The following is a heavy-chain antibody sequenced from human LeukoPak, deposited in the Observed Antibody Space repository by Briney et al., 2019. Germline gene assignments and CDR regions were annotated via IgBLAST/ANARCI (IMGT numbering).Heavy chain of an antibody. CDR2: IIPIFGTA. Sequence: SVKVSCKASGGTFSSYAISWVRQAPGQGLEWMGGIIPIFGTANYAQKFQGRVTMTRDTSTSAVYMELSSLRSEDTAVYYCARDFIAAAGGCDYWGQGTLVTVSS. CDR3: ARDFIAAAGGCDY. CDR1: GGTFSSYA. D-gene: IGHD6-13*01. J-gene: IGHJ4*02. V-gene: IGHV1-69*05.